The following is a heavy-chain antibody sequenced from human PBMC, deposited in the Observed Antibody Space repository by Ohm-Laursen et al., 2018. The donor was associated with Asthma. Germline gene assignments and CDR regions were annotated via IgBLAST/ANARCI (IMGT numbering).Heavy chain of an antibody. D-gene: IGHD2-2*01. CDR3: ARGSGYCSSTNCLRKPNWFDP. CDR2: INPSGGST. J-gene: IGHJ5*02. Sequence: ASVKVSCKASGYPFNGYYVHWVRQAPGQGLEWMGIINPSGGSTSYAQKFQGRVTMTRDTSTSTVYMELSSLRSEDTAVYYCARGSGYCSSTNCLRKPNWFDPWGQGTLVTVSS. CDR1: GYPFNGYY. V-gene: IGHV1-46*02.